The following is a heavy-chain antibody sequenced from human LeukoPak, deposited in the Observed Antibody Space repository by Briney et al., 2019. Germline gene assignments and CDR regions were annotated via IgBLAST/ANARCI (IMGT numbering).Heavy chain of an antibody. CDR1: GGSFSGYY. J-gene: IGHJ4*02. CDR3: ARARLTYYYGSGSYTFDY. D-gene: IGHD3-10*01. Sequence: SETLSLTCAVYGGSFSGYYWSWIRQPPGKGLEWIGEINHSGSTNYNPSLKSRVTISVDTSKNQFSLKLSSVTAADTAVYYCARARLTYYYGSGSYTFDYRGQGTLVTVSS. CDR2: INHSGST. V-gene: IGHV4-34*01.